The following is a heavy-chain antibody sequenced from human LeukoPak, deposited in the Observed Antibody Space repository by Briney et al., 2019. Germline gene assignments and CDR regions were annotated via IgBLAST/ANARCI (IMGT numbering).Heavy chain of an antibody. Sequence: ASVKVSCKASGYTFTSYGISWVRQAPGQGLEWMGWISAYNGNTNYAQKLQGRVTMTRNTSISTAYMELSSLRSEDTAVYYCARGSSITIFGVVITAAFDIWGQGTMVTVSS. J-gene: IGHJ3*02. CDR3: ARGSSITIFGVVITAAFDI. D-gene: IGHD3-3*01. V-gene: IGHV1-18*01. CDR2: ISAYNGNT. CDR1: GYTFTSYG.